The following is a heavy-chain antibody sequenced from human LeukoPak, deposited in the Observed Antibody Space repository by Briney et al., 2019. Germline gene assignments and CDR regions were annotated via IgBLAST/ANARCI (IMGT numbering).Heavy chain of an antibody. CDR2: IKEDGSEK. V-gene: IGHV3-7*01. J-gene: IGHJ6*03. D-gene: IGHD1-26*01. CDR3: ARDPYSGSYGDYYYYYMDV. CDR1: GFTFSSYW. Sequence: GGSPRLSCAASGFTFSSYWMSWVRQAPGKGLECVANIKEDGSEKYYVDSVKGRFTISRDNIKNSLYLQMNSLRPEDTAVYYCARDPYSGSYGDYYYYYMDVWGKGTTVTISS.